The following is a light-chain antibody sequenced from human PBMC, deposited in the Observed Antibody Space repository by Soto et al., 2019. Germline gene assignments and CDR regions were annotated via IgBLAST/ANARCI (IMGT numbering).Light chain of an antibody. J-gene: IGLJ2*01. CDR1: SSDVGGYNY. V-gene: IGLV2-8*01. CDR3: SSYAGSIYVV. CDR2: EVS. Sequence: QSVLTQPPSASGSPGQSVTICCTGTSSDVGGYNYVSWYQQHPGKAPKLMIYEVSKRPSGVPDRFSGSKSGNTASLTVSGLQAEDEADYYCSSYAGSIYVVFGAGTKLTVL.